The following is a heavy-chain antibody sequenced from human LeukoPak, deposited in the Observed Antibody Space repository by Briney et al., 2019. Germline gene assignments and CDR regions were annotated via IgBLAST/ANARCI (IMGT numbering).Heavy chain of an antibody. Sequence: PGGSLRLSCAASGFIFSTYGMHWVRQAPGKGLEWVAVISHDGGEKYYADSVKGRFTISRDNSKNTLYLQMNSLRTEDTAVYYCAKTYDYGGTFDYWGQGTLVTVSS. CDR3: AKTYDYGGTFDY. J-gene: IGHJ4*02. CDR2: ISHDGGEK. D-gene: IGHD4-23*01. CDR1: GFIFSTYG. V-gene: IGHV3-30*18.